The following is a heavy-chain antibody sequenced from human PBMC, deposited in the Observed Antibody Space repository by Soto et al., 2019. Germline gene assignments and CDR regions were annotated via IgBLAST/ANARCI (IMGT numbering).Heavy chain of an antibody. J-gene: IGHJ6*02. Sequence: GASVKVSCKASGGTFSSYAISWVRQAPGQGLEWMGGIIPISGTANYAQKFQGRVTTTADESTSTAYMELSSLRSEDTAVYYCASKRDTAMVKYYYYGMDVWGQGTTVTVSS. CDR1: GGTFSSYA. D-gene: IGHD5-18*01. CDR3: ASKRDTAMVKYYYYGMDV. V-gene: IGHV1-69*13. CDR2: IIPISGTA.